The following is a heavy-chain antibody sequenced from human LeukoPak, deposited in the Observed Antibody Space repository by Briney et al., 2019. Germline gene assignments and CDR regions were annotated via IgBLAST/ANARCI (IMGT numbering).Heavy chain of an antibody. Sequence: ASVKVSCKASGGTFSSYAISWVRQAPGQGLEWMGGIIPIFGTANYAQKFQGRVTITTDESTSTAYMELSSLRSEDTAVYYCATPSSGGRGYFDYWGQGTLVTVSS. V-gene: IGHV1-69*05. CDR2: IIPIFGTA. D-gene: IGHD6-25*01. CDR3: ATPSSGGRGYFDY. J-gene: IGHJ4*02. CDR1: GGTFSSYA.